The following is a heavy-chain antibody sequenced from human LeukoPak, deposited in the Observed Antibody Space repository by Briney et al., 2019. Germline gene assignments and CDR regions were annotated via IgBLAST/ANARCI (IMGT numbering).Heavy chain of an antibody. Sequence: PGGSLRLSCAASGFAFSSYWMTWVRQAPGEGLEWVGNIKRDGSEEEYVDSVKGRFTISRDNAKNSLYLQMNSLRAEDTAVYYCAKDGIAAAGSISYYWGQGTLVTVSS. CDR3: AKDGIAAAGSISYY. V-gene: IGHV3-7*03. D-gene: IGHD6-13*01. CDR2: IKRDGSEE. CDR1: GFAFSSYW. J-gene: IGHJ4*02.